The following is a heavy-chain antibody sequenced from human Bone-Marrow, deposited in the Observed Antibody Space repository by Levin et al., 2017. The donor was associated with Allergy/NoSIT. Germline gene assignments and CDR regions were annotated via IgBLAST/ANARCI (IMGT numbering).Heavy chain of an antibody. Sequence: GESLKISCRASGYILTDYYLHWVRQAPGQGLEYMGRINPKNGGTHSARKFLGRVTMTRDTSINTVYMQLTGLTFDDAAVYYCARDKGGELLGHDYGMDVWGQGTTVTVSS. V-gene: IGHV1-2*06. CDR2: INPKNGGT. CDR1: GYILTDYY. CDR3: ARDKGGELLGHDYGMDV. D-gene: IGHD1-26*01. J-gene: IGHJ6*02.